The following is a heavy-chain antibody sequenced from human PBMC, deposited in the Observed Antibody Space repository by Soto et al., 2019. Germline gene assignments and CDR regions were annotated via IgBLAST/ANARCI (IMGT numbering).Heavy chain of an antibody. CDR2: INAGNGNT. CDR3: AESSGYQGGAFDI. J-gene: IGHJ3*02. D-gene: IGHD3-22*01. V-gene: IGHV1-3*01. CDR1: GYTFTSYA. Sequence: ASVKVSCKASGYTFTSYAMHWVRQAPGQRLEWMGWINAGNGNTKYSQKLQGRVTITRDTSASTAYMELSSLRSEDTAMYYCAESSGYQGGAFDIWGQGTMVTVSS.